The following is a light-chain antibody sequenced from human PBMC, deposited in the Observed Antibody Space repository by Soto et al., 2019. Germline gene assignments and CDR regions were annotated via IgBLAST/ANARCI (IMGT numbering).Light chain of an antibody. Sequence: QSALTQSASVSGSPGQSITISCTGTSSDVGGYNYVSWYQQHPGKAPKLIIYDVSNRPSGVSTRFSGSKSGNTASLTISGLQAEDEADYSCSSYTSTNSWVFGGGTKVTGL. CDR2: DVS. V-gene: IGLV2-14*01. CDR3: SSYTSTNSWV. CDR1: SSDVGGYNY. J-gene: IGLJ3*02.